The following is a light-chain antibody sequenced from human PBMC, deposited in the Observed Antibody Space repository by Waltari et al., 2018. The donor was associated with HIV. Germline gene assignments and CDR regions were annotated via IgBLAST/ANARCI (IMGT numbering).Light chain of an antibody. CDR2: ASS. Sequence: AIQMTQSPSSLSASVGDRVTITCRASQGLGNDLGWYQQKSGRAPKVLIYASSSLQSGVPSRFSGSRSGTDFTLTISSLQPEDFATYYCQQSYSTPFTFGPGTKVDIK. V-gene: IGKV1-6*01. J-gene: IGKJ3*01. CDR1: QGLGND. CDR3: QQSYSTPFT.